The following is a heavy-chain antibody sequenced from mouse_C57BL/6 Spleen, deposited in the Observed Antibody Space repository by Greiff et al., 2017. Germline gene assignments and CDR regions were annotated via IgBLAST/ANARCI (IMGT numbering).Heavy chain of an antibody. V-gene: IGHV1-42*01. CDR2: INPSTGGT. CDR3: ARLLNGNNWYFDV. CDR1: GYSFTGYY. J-gene: IGHJ1*03. D-gene: IGHD1-1*01. Sequence: VQLQQSGPELVKPGASVKISCKASGYSFTGYYMNWVKQSPEKSLEWIGEINPSTGGTTYNQKFKAKATLTVDKSSSTAYMQLKSLTSEDSAVYYCARLLNGNNWYFDVWGTGTTVTVSS.